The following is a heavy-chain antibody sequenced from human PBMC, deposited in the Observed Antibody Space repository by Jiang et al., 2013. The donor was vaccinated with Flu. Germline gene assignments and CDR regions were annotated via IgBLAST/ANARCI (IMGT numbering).Heavy chain of an antibody. Sequence: LLKPSETLSLTCTVSGAPISGNTDYWGWIRKPPGKELEWIGSVYYSGSTYHNPSLKSRVTMSVDTSKSQFSLKLTSVTAADTAVYYCARGSDDYNWLIFDSWGQGALVTVSS. J-gene: IGHJ4*02. V-gene: IGHV4-39*07. CDR3: ARGSDDYNWLIFDS. D-gene: IGHD5-24*01. CDR2: VYYSGST. CDR1: GAPISGNTDY.